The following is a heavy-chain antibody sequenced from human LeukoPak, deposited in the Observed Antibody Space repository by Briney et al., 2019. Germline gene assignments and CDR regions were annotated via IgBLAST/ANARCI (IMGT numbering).Heavy chain of an antibody. V-gene: IGHV3-23*01. CDR2: ISGSGGST. Sequence: GGSLRLSCAASGFTFSSYGMSWVRQAPGKGLEWVSAISGSGGSTYYADSVKGRFTISRDNSKNTLYLQMNSLRAEDTAVYYCARDSTYYDSSGXXDPXXXGXXVTVS. D-gene: IGHD3-22*01. CDR1: GFTFSSYG. CDR3: ARDSTYYDSSGXXDP. J-gene: IGHJ5*02.